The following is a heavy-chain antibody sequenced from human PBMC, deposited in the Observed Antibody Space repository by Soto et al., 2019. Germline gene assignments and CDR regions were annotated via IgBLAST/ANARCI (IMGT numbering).Heavy chain of an antibody. CDR1: GFTFSSYA. Sequence: PXESLRLSCAASGFTFSSYAMHWVRQAPGKGLEWVAVISYDGSNKYYADSVKGRFTISRDNSKNTLYLQMNRLRAEDTAVYYCARDRDAVVVVASYYFDYWGQGTLVTVSS. V-gene: IGHV3-30-3*01. CDR2: ISYDGSNK. CDR3: ARDRDAVVVVASYYFDY. D-gene: IGHD2-15*01. J-gene: IGHJ4*02.